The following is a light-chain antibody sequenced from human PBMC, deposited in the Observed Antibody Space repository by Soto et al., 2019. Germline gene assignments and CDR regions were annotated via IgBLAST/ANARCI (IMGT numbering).Light chain of an antibody. CDR1: FLGDKY. CDR2: QDT. V-gene: IGLV3-1*01. J-gene: IGLJ1*01. CDR3: QAWDSSTASYV. Sequence: SSELTQPPSVSVSPGQTASITCSGNFLGDKYASWYQQRPGQSPVLVIHQDTKRPSGIPERFSGSNSGNRATLTISGTQAMDEADYYCQAWDSSTASYVFGTGTKLTVL.